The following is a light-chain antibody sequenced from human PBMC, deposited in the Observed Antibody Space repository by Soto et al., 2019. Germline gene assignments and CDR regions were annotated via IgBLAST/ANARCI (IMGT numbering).Light chain of an antibody. V-gene: IGKV1-39*01. Sequence: DIHMTQFPSSLSASVGDRVTITCRASQTIRNYLNWFQQKTGKAPQLLIYAASNLQTGVPSRFSGSVSGAEFNLTISSLQPEDTATYFCQQTYNVPQTYGPGTKVEIK. J-gene: IGKJ1*01. CDR1: QTIRNY. CDR2: AAS. CDR3: QQTYNVPQT.